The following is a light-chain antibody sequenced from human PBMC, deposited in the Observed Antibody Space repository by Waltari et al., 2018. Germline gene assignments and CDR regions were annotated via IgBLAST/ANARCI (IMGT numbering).Light chain of an antibody. J-gene: IGLJ3*02. CDR2: DTS. Sequence: QAVVTQESSLTVSPGGTVTLTFGSSTGAVTSGHYPYWFQQKPGHVPRTLIYDTSNKHSWTPARFSGSLLGGKAALTLSGAQPEDEAEYYCLLSYSGARVFGGGTKLTVL. CDR3: LLSYSGARV. CDR1: TGAVTSGHY. V-gene: IGLV7-46*01.